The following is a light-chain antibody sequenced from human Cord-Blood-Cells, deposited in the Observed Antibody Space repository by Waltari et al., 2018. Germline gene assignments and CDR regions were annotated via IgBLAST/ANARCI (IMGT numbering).Light chain of an antibody. CDR2: EGS. Sequence: QSALTQPASVSGSPGQSITISSTGTSSDVRSYNLVSWYQQHPGKAPKLMIYEGSKRPSGVSTRVSGTKSGNTASLTISGLQAEDEADYYCCSYAGSSTWVFGGGTKLTVL. CDR3: CSYAGSSTWV. CDR1: SSDVRSYNL. V-gene: IGLV2-23*01. J-gene: IGLJ3*02.